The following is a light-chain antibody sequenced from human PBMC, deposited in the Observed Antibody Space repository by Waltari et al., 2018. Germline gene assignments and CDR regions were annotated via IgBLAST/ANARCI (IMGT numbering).Light chain of an antibody. CDR2: EVT. Sequence: QSALTQPPSASGSRGQSVTISCTGTSSDVGSYNYVSWYQQHPGKAPNRMIYEVTKRPSGVPDRFSGSKSGNTASLTVSGLQAEDEADYYCSSYAGSNNVIFGGGTRLTVL. CDR3: SSYAGSNNVI. J-gene: IGLJ2*01. CDR1: SSDVGSYNY. V-gene: IGLV2-8*01.